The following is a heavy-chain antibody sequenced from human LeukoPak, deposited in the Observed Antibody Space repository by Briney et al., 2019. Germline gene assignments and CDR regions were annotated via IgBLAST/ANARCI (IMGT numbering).Heavy chain of an antibody. Sequence: ASVKVSCKASGYTFTGYYMHWVRRAPGQGLEWMGWFNPTSGGTDSAQKFQGRVTMTTDTSTRTAYMELRSLRSDDTAVYYCARGLRGYYDTGGYTWDAFDIWGQGTMVTVSS. CDR2: FNPTSGGT. D-gene: IGHD3-22*01. CDR1: GYTFTGYY. CDR3: ARGLRGYYDTGGYTWDAFDI. V-gene: IGHV1-2*02. J-gene: IGHJ3*02.